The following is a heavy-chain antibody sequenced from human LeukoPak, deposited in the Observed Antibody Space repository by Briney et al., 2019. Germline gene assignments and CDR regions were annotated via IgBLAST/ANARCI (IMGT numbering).Heavy chain of an antibody. J-gene: IGHJ4*02. CDR1: GYTFSNYW. Sequence: GESLKISCKGTGYTFSNYWIGWVRQMPGKGLGWMGIIYPGDSDTRYSPSFQGQVTISADKSISYAYLQWSSLKASDTAMYYCARSVGYSSSRGDYWGQGTLVIVSS. CDR3: ARSVGYSSSRGDY. V-gene: IGHV5-51*01. D-gene: IGHD6-13*01. CDR2: IYPGDSDT.